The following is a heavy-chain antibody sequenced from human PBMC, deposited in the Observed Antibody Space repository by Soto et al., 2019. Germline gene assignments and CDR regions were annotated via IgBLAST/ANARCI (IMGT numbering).Heavy chain of an antibody. D-gene: IGHD5-12*01. CDR2: VSFRGDI. CDR1: GFMFSSYT. CDR3: AKGSIEYSASVDN. Sequence: EVQLVESGGGLVKPGGSLRLSCTASGFMFSSYTMNWVRQAPGKGLEWVSSVSFRGDIYYADSLEGRFTISRDDAKNSLYLQMNSLRAEDTAIYFCAKGSIEYSASVDNWGQGTLVLVSS. V-gene: IGHV3-21*04. J-gene: IGHJ4*02.